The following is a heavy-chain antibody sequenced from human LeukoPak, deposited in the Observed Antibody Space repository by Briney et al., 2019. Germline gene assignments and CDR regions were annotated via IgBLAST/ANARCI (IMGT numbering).Heavy chain of an antibody. CDR1: GFTFSSYA. D-gene: IGHD3-22*01. CDR3: AKYDSSGYYFLTPYFDY. V-gene: IGHV3-23*01. Sequence: AGGSLRLSCAASGFTFSSYAMSWVRQAPGKGLEWVSAISGSGGSTYYADSVKGRFTISRDNSKNTLYLQMNSLRAEDTAVYYCAKYDSSGYYFLTPYFDYWGQGTLVTVSS. CDR2: ISGSGGST. J-gene: IGHJ4*02.